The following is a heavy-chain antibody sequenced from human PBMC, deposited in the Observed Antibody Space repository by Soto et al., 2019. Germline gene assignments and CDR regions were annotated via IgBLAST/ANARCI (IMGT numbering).Heavy chain of an antibody. V-gene: IGHV4-39*01. Sequence: SETLSLTCTVSGGSISNNIYLWGWIRQPPGKGLEWIATMYYSGSASYNPSLRSRVTISVDTSKNQFSLKLTSVTAADTAMYYCVNRIPTWSLSWGQGALVTVSS. CDR3: VNRIPTWSLS. D-gene: IGHD2-21*01. J-gene: IGHJ5*02. CDR1: GGSISNNIYL. CDR2: MYYSGSA.